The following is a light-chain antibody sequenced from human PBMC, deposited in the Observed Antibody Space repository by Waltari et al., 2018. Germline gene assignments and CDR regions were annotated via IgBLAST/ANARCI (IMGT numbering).Light chain of an antibody. CDR3: QSYDIDDHWV. Sequence: NFMLTQPHSVSESPGKTVTISCTRSSGPIASNYVQGYQQRPGSAPTTVIYEDNQRPSGFPDRFSGSINSYSNSASLTISGLQTGDEADYYCQSYDIDDHWVFGGGTKLTVL. J-gene: IGLJ3*02. V-gene: IGLV6-57*03. CDR1: SGPIASNY. CDR2: EDN.